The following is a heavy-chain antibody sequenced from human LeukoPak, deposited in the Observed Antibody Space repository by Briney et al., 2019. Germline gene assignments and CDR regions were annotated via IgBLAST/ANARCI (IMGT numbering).Heavy chain of an antibody. J-gene: IGHJ5*02. CDR2: INNDGSST. CDR3: AKVGLSIRGWFDP. CDR1: GFTFSTSW. V-gene: IGHV3-74*01. D-gene: IGHD2/OR15-2a*01. Sequence: PGGSLRHSCATSGFTFSTSWMHWVRQAPGKGLVWVSRINNDGSSTNYADSMKGRFTISRDNTKNTLYLQMNSLRAEDTAVYYCAKVGLSIRGWFDPWGQGTLVTVSS.